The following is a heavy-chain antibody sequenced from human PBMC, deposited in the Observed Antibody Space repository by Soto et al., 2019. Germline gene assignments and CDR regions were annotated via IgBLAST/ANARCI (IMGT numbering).Heavy chain of an antibody. CDR3: ARDRIAEDRSGYFDY. CDR1: GFTFSSYA. CDR2: ISYDGSNK. J-gene: IGHJ4*02. V-gene: IGHV3-30-3*01. Sequence: GGSLRLSCAASGFTFSSYAMHWVRQAPGKGLEWVAVISYDGSNKYYADSVKGRFTISRDNSKNTLYLQMNSLRAEDTAVYYCARDRIAEDRSGYFDYWGQGTLVTV. D-gene: IGHD3-22*01.